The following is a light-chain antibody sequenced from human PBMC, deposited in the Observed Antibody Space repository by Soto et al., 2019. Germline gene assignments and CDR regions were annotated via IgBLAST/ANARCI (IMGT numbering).Light chain of an antibody. CDR1: QSISSN. Sequence: EIVLTQSPATLSVSPGERATLSCRASQSISSNLAWYQQKPGQAPSLLIYDASIRATGIPARFSGSGSGTEFTLTISSLQSEDFALYYCQQYANWPPGTFGPGTKVDIK. CDR2: DAS. V-gene: IGKV3-15*01. CDR3: QQYANWPPGT. J-gene: IGKJ3*01.